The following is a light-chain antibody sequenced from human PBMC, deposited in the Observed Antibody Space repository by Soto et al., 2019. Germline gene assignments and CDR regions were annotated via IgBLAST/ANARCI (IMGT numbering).Light chain of an antibody. V-gene: IGKV1-39*01. CDR3: QQSYSTRIT. Sequence: DIQMTQSPSSLSASVGDRVTITCRASQSISSYLNWYQQKPGKAPKLLIYAASSLQSGVPSRFSGSGSGTDFTLTISILQPEDFATYYCQQSYSTRITFGQGTRLEIK. J-gene: IGKJ5*01. CDR1: QSISSY. CDR2: AAS.